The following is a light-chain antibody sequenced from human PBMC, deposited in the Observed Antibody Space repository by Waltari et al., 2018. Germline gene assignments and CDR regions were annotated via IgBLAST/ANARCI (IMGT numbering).Light chain of an antibody. CDR1: QSVSIY. CDR3: LQRANWRT. Sequence: IVFTQSPATLSLSPGERATLSCRASQSVSIYLAWYQKKPGQAPRLLIYDASNRATGIPARFSGSGSGTDFTLTISSLEPDDFAVYYCLQRANWRTFGQGTKVEIK. V-gene: IGKV3-11*01. CDR2: DAS. J-gene: IGKJ1*01.